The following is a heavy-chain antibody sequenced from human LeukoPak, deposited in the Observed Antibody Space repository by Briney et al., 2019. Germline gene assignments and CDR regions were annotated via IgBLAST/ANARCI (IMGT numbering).Heavy chain of an antibody. D-gene: IGHD3-10*01. Sequence: SETLSLTCTVSGDSISSSSYYWGWIRQSPGKGLEWIGSMYYSGNTYYNLSLKSRVTISVDTSKNQFFLNLSSVTAADTAVYYCARQYASGRYNTPHNWIDSWAQGALVTVSS. CDR1: GDSISSSSYY. CDR2: MYYSGNT. V-gene: IGHV4-39*01. CDR3: ARQYASGRYNTPHNWIDS. J-gene: IGHJ5*01.